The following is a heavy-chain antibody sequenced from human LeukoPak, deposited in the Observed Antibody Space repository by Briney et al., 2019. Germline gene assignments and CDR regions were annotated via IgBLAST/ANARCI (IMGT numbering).Heavy chain of an antibody. CDR1: RFTFSSYA. Sequence: GGSLRLSCAASRFTFSSYAMHWVRQAPGKGLEYVSAISSNGGSTYYANSVKGRFTISRDNSKNTLYLQMGSLRAEDMAVYYCARVASQSDGYDYWGQGTLVTVSS. V-gene: IGHV3-64*01. J-gene: IGHJ4*02. CDR3: ARVASQSDGYDY. CDR2: ISSNGGST. D-gene: IGHD5-24*01.